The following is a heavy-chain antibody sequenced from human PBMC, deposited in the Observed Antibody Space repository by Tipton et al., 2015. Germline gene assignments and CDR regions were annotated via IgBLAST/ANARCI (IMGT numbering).Heavy chain of an antibody. J-gene: IGHJ6*02. CDR3: ARDFTPYQYYAMDV. Sequence: TLSLTCTVSSDSINKYYWSWIRQPPGKELEWIGYIQYSGSTNYNPSLKSRVTISIDTSRNQFSLKLSSVTAADTAVYYCARDFTPYQYYAMDVWGQGTTVTVSS. CDR2: IQYSGST. V-gene: IGHV4-4*08. CDR1: SDSINKYY.